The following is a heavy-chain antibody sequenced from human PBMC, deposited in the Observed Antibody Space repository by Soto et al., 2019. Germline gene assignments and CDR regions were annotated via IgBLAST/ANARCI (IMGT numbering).Heavy chain of an antibody. CDR2: ISGSGGST. J-gene: IGHJ4*02. Sequence: EVQLLESGGGLVQPGGSLRLSCAASGFTFSSYAMSWVRQAPGKGLEWVSAISGSGGSTYYADSVKGRFTISRDNSKNTLELQMNSLRAEDTAVYYCAKDGGTMVRGGRNYYFDYWGQGTLVTVSS. D-gene: IGHD3-10*01. CDR1: GFTFSSYA. CDR3: AKDGGTMVRGGRNYYFDY. V-gene: IGHV3-23*01.